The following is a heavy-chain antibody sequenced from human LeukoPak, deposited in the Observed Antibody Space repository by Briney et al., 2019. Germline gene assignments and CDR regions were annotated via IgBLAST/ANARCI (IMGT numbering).Heavy chain of an antibody. CDR2: TYHTGST. Sequence: SETLSLTCSVSGGSFGSTSYYWGWIRQPPGKGLEWIANTYHTGSTYYNPSLKSRVTISVDTSKNQFSLKLSSVTAADTAVYYCARWNDGRDYYYMDVWGKGTTVTISS. CDR3: ARWNDGRDYYYMDV. CDR1: GGSFGSTSYY. V-gene: IGHV4-39*07. D-gene: IGHD1-1*01. J-gene: IGHJ6*03.